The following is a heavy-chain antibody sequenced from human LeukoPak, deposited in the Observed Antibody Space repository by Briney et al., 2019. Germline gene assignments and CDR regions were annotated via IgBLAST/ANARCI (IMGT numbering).Heavy chain of an antibody. D-gene: IGHD6-19*01. V-gene: IGHV4-30-2*01. J-gene: IGHJ4*02. CDR3: ARGRGSEQWLVPAYFDY. Sequence: SETLSLTCAVSGGSISSGGYSWSWIRQPPGKGLEWIGYIYHSGSTYYNPSLKSRVTISVDRSKNQFSLKLSSVTAADTAVYYCARGRGSEQWLVPAYFDYWGQGTLVTVSS. CDR2: IYHSGST. CDR1: GGSISSGGYS.